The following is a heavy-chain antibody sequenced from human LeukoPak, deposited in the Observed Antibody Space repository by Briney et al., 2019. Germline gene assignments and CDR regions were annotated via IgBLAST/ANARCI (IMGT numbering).Heavy chain of an antibody. D-gene: IGHD2-2*03. V-gene: IGHV3-30*02. Sequence: GGSLRLSCAASGFTFSGYGMHWVRQAPGKGLEWVAFIRYDGSNKYYADSVKGRFTISRDNSKNALYLQMNSLRAEDTAVYYCAKDPCGYCSSTRGNWFDPWGQGTLVTVSS. CDR2: IRYDGSNK. CDR3: AKDPCGYCSSTRGNWFDP. J-gene: IGHJ5*02. CDR1: GFTFSGYG.